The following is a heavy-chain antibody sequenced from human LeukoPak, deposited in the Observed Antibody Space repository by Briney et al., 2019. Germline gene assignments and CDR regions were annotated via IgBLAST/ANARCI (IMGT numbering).Heavy chain of an antibody. D-gene: IGHD3-22*01. CDR3: ARVSYDSSGYYYVGSYYYGMDV. J-gene: IGHJ6*02. Sequence: PSETLSLTCTVSGGSISSYYWSWIRQPPGKGLEWIGYIYYSGSTNYNPSLKSRVTISVDTSKNQFSLKLSSVTAADTVVYYCARVSYDSSGYYYVGSYYYGMDVWGQGTTVTVSS. V-gene: IGHV4-59*01. CDR1: GGSISSYY. CDR2: IYYSGST.